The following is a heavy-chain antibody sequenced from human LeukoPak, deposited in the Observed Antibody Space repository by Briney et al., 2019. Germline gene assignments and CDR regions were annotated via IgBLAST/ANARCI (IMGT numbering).Heavy chain of an antibody. CDR3: ARGQRGQQLVPFSRVYYYYYYMDV. CDR1: GGSISSYS. J-gene: IGHJ6*03. V-gene: IGHV4-59*01. Sequence: SETLSLTCTVSGGSISSYSWSWVRQAPGMGLEGIGYVQYSGSPNYNPSLKSRVTMSVDTSKNQFSLELSSVTAADTAVYYCARGQRGQQLVPFSRVYYYYYYMDVWGKGTTVTVSS. CDR2: VQYSGSP. D-gene: IGHD6-13*01.